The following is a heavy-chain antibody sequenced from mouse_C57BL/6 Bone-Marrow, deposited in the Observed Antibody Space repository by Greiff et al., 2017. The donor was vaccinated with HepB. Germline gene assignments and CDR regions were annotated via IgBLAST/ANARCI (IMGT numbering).Heavy chain of an antibody. CDR3: ARQQRRDY. Sequence: QVQLQQPGAELVKPGASVKLSCKASGYTFTSYWMQWVKQRPGQGLEWIGEIDPSDSYTNYNQKFKGKATLTVDTSSSTAYLQLTSLTSEDSAVYYCARQQRRDYWGQGTTLTVSS. CDR2: IDPSDSYT. CDR1: GYTFTSYW. J-gene: IGHJ2*01. V-gene: IGHV1-50*01. D-gene: IGHD6-1*01.